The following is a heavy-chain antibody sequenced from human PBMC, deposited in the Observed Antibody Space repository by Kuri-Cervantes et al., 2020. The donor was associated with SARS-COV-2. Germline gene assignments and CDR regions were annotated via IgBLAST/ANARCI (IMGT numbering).Heavy chain of an antibody. J-gene: IGHJ6*02. D-gene: IGHD3-3*01. Sequence: SVKVSCKASGGTFSSYAISWVRQAPGQGLEWMGGIIPIFGTANYAQKFQGRVTITADESTSTAYMELSSLRSEDTAVYYCATIKTYLDSRSGLKKPYGMDVWGQGTTVTVSS. CDR3: ATIKTYLDSRSGLKKPYGMDV. V-gene: IGHV1-69*13. CDR2: IIPIFGTA. CDR1: GGTFSSYA.